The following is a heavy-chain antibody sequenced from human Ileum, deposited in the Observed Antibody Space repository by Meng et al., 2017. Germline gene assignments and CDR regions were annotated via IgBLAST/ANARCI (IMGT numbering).Heavy chain of an antibody. CDR1: GGSISSSIW. CDR2: IHHSGTT. Sequence: QVQLQESGPGLVKPSGTLSLTCAVSGGSISSSIWWSWVRQPPEKGLEWIGEIHHSGTTNYSPSLKSRLTISVDKSKSQFPLKLQSVTAADTAVYFCARGVVSGSHYNTYWGQGILVTVSS. V-gene: IGHV4-4*02. D-gene: IGHD3-10*01. J-gene: IGHJ4*02. CDR3: ARGVVSGSHYNTY.